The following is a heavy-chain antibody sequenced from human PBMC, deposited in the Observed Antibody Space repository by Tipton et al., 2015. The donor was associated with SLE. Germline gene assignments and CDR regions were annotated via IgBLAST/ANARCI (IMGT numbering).Heavy chain of an antibody. CDR3: ARSWNDAPPDLGY. Sequence: GLVKPSETLSLSCSVSGYSIGSFYWSWIRQPPGKGLEWIGNIDYTANPNYSPSLKSRVTISIDTSTNHFSLKLRSVTAADTAVYYCARSWNDAPPDLGYWGQGTLVTVSS. CDR2: IDYTANP. CDR1: GYSIGSFY. D-gene: IGHD1-1*01. J-gene: IGHJ4*02. V-gene: IGHV4-59*01.